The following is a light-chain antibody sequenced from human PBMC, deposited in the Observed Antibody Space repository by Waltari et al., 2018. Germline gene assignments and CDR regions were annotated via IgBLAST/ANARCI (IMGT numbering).Light chain of an antibody. V-gene: IGKV3-15*01. J-gene: IGKJ1*01. CDR1: QRVSSN. CDR3: QQYNNWPSWT. Sequence: EIVMTQSPATLSVSPGDRATLSCRASQRVSSNLAWYQQKPGQAPRLLIYVASTRATGIPARFSGSGSGTEFTLTISSLQSEDFAVYYCQQYNNWPSWTFGQGTKVEIK. CDR2: VAS.